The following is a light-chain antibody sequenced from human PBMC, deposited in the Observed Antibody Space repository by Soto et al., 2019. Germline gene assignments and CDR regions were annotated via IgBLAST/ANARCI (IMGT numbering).Light chain of an antibody. V-gene: IGKV1-5*03. Sequence: DIQMTQSPSTLSASVGDRVTITCRASQSISSWLAWYQQKPGKTPKLLIYKASSLESGVPSTFSGSGSGTEFTLTISNLQPDDFTTCYCQQYNILYTFGQGPKLEIK. J-gene: IGKJ2*01. CDR3: QQYNILYT. CDR1: QSISSW. CDR2: KAS.